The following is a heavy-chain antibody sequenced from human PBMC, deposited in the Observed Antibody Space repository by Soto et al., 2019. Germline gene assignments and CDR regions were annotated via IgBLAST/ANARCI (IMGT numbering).Heavy chain of an antibody. CDR2: INHIGIT. J-gene: IGHJ5*02. CDR1: GGSFINHY. Sequence: QVQLQQWGAGLLKPSETLSLTCAVYGGSFINHYWSWIRQPPGKGLEWIGEINHIGITNYNPSLKSRVASSVDTFKTQFSLKLSSGAAADTAVYYCARGDILIGSRNWFDPWGQGTLVTVSS. CDR3: ARGDILIGSRNWFDP. D-gene: IGHD3-9*01. V-gene: IGHV4-34*01.